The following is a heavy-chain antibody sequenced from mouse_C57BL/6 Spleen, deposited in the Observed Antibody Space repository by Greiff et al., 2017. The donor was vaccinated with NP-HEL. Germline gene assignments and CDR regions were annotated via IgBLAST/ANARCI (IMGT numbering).Heavy chain of an antibody. Sequence: DVKLQESGPGLVKPSQSLSLTCSVTGYSITSGYYWNWIRQFPGNKLEWMGYISYDGSNNYNPSLKNRISITRDTSKNQFFLKLNSVTTEDTATYYCASSRGNFDVWGTGTTVTVSS. J-gene: IGHJ1*03. V-gene: IGHV3-6*01. CDR2: ISYDGSN. CDR3: ASSRGNFDV. D-gene: IGHD1-1*01. CDR1: GYSITSGYY.